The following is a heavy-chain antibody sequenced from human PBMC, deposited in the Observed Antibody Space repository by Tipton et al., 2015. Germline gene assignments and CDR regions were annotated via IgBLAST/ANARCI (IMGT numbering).Heavy chain of an antibody. CDR1: SDSISKYY. V-gene: IGHV4-59*01. CDR3: ARARGRHGGLFDS. Sequence: TLSLTCSVSSDSISKYYWSWIRQPPGKELEWIGYIQYSGSTNYNPSLKSRVTISVHTSKTQFSLKMSSVTASDTAVYYCARARGRHGGLFDSWGQGILVTVSS. CDR2: IQYSGST. D-gene: IGHD4-23*01. J-gene: IGHJ4*02.